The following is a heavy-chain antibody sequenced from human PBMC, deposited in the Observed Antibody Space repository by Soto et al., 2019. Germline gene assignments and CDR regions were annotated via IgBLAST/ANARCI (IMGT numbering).Heavy chain of an antibody. Sequence: EVQLVESGGGLVKPGGSLRLSCAASGFTFSSYSMNWVRQAPGKGLEWVSSISSSSSYIYYADSVKGRFTISRDNAKNSLYLQMNIMRAEDTAVYYCARGVVVITPDAFDIWGQGTMVTVSS. CDR1: GFTFSSYS. D-gene: IGHD3-22*01. CDR2: ISSSSSYI. CDR3: ARGVVVITPDAFDI. V-gene: IGHV3-21*01. J-gene: IGHJ3*02.